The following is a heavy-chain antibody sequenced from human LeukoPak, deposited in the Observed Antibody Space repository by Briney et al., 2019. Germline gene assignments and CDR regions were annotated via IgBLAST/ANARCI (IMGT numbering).Heavy chain of an antibody. V-gene: IGHV3-7*01. J-gene: IGHJ4*02. D-gene: IGHD2-2*01. CDR1: GFTFGNFW. CDR3: ARDSSCYDY. CDR2: IKQGGSEK. Sequence: PGGSLRLSCAASGFTFGNFWMNWVRQAPGKGLEWVANIKQGGSEKYYVDSVKGRFTISRDNAKNSLYLQMNSLRAEDTAMYYCARDSSCYDYWGQGTLVTVSS.